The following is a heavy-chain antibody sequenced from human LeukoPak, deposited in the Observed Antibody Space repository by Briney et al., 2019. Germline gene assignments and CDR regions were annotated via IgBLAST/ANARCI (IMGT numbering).Heavy chain of an antibody. CDR2: ISGSGGST. J-gene: IGHJ4*02. Sequence: QPGGSLRLSCAASGFTFSSYAMSWVRQAPGKGLEGVSAISGSGGSTYYAASVKGRFTISRDNSKNTLYLQMNSLRAEDTAVYYCAKDSLSQYCSSTSCRFDYWGQGTLVTVSS. CDR1: GFTFSSYA. V-gene: IGHV3-23*01. D-gene: IGHD2-2*01. CDR3: AKDSLSQYCSSTSCRFDY.